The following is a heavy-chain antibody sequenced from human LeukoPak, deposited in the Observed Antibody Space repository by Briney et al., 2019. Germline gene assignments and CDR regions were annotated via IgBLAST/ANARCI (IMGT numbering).Heavy chain of an antibody. D-gene: IGHD6-19*01. CDR1: GFTFNNYA. CDR3: AKREMAVRAFDL. V-gene: IGHV3-23*01. Sequence: GGSLRLSCAASGFTFNNYAVTWVRQAPGRGLEWVSTINPSGSNTYYADSVKGRFTISRDNSKNTLYLQMNSLRAEDTAVYYCAKREMAVRAFDLWGQGTLVTVSS. J-gene: IGHJ4*02. CDR2: INPSGSNT.